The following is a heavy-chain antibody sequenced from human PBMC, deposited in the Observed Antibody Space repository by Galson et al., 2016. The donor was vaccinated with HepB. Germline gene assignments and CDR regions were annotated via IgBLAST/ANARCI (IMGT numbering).Heavy chain of an antibody. D-gene: IGHD2-15*01. CDR3: ARHCSGGSCYHPDY. CDR2: IDPSGSYT. J-gene: IGHJ4*02. Sequence: GAEVKKPGESLRISCKTSGYSFTSYWISWVRQMPGNGLEWMGRIDPSGSYTKYSPSFRGHVTISVDKSTSTAYLEFTSLKSSDNAMYYCARHCSGGSCYHPDYWGQGTLVTVSS. V-gene: IGHV5-10-1*01. CDR1: GYSFTSYW.